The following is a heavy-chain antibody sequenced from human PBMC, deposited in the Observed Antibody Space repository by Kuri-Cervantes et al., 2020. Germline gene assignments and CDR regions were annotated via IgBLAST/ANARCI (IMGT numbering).Heavy chain of an antibody. CDR3: AAWSATATHH. V-gene: IGHV3-7*01. CDR1: GFTFSTYW. Sequence: GGSLRLSCAASGFTFSTYWMSWVRQAPGKGLEWVANIKQDGSERYYVDSVTGRFTISRDNAKNSLYLQMNSLRAEDTGVYYCAAWSATATHHWGQGTLVTVSS. D-gene: IGHD2-15*01. J-gene: IGHJ5*02. CDR2: IKQDGSER.